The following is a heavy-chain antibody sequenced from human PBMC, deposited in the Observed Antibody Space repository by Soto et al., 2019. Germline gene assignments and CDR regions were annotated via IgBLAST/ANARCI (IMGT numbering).Heavy chain of an antibody. CDR3: AKARPSGGYYYVEALDV. D-gene: IGHD3-10*02. V-gene: IGHV3-23*01. J-gene: IGHJ3*01. Sequence: EVQLLESGGGLVQPGGSLRLSCAASGFTFSGYAMTWVRQAPGKGLEWVSVISDSGFGTYSAYSVKGRFTISRDNSKSTLYLQMNSLRAEDTAVYHCAKARPSGGYYYVEALDVWGQGTMVTVSS. CDR2: ISDSGFGT. CDR1: GFTFSGYA.